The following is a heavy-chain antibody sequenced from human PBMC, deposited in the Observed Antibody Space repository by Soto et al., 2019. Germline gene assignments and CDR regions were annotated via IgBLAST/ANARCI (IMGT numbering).Heavy chain of an antibody. Sequence: QVQLVQSGAEVKKPGASVKVSCKASGYTFTSYGISWVRQAPGQGLEWMGWISAYNGNTNYAPKLQGRVTMTTDTSTSTAYMELRSLRSDDTAVYYCARHGMHNWNYDYYYYGMDVWGQGTTVTVSS. J-gene: IGHJ6*02. CDR1: GYTFTSYG. CDR3: ARHGMHNWNYDYYYYGMDV. V-gene: IGHV1-18*04. CDR2: ISAYNGNT. D-gene: IGHD1-7*01.